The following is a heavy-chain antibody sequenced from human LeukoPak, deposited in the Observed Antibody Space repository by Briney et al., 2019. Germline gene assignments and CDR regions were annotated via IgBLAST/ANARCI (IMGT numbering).Heavy chain of an antibody. CDR3: ARVIGRSDYGVYWDAFDI. CDR1: GFTFSSYA. Sequence: SGGSLRLSCAASGFTFSSYAMHWVRKAPRKGLEWVAVISYDGSNKYYADSVKGRFTISRDNSKYTLYLQINSLRAEDTAVYYCARVIGRSDYGVYWDAFDIWGRGTMVTVSS. J-gene: IGHJ3*02. V-gene: IGHV3-30-3*01. CDR2: ISYDGSNK. D-gene: IGHD4-17*01.